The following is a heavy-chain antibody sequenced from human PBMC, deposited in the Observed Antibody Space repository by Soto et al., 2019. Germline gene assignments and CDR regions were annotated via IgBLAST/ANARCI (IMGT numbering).Heavy chain of an antibody. Sequence: GESLKISWNGCGYSFTSYWIACGRQMPGKGLERMGNIYPGDSDTRYSLSFQGHATISADQSIGTAYLQWSSLKASDSAMYYCARCPYYDFWSGYSDPNYSYYGMDVWGQGTTVTVSS. J-gene: IGHJ6*02. CDR3: ARCPYYDFWSGYSDPNYSYYGMDV. CDR2: IYPGDSDT. V-gene: IGHV5-51*01. D-gene: IGHD3-3*01. CDR1: GYSFTSYW.